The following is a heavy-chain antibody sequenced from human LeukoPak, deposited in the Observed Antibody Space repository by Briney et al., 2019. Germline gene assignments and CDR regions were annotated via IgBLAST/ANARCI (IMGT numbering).Heavy chain of an antibody. D-gene: IGHD6-19*01. V-gene: IGHV3-30*04. Sequence: HPGGSLRLSWAASGFTFSSYAMHWVRQAPGKGLEWVAVISYDGSNKYYADSVKGRFTISRENSKNTLYLQMNSLRAEDTAVYYCARDLSYSSGWEDWGQGTLVTVSS. J-gene: IGHJ4*02. CDR2: ISYDGSNK. CDR3: ARDLSYSSGWED. CDR1: GFTFSSYA.